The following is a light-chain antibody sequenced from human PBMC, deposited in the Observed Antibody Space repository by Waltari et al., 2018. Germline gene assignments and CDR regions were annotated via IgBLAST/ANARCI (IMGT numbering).Light chain of an antibody. Sequence: EIVLTQSPGPLSLSTGEGANIPCRTSQTIRTTYLPWYQQEPGQAPTTLIYGKFTRATGIPDRFTGSGSGTDFSLAITSLEPEDFATYSCQQYDISPLTFGGGTKVEIK. J-gene: IGKJ4*01. V-gene: IGKV3-20*01. CDR3: QQYDISPLT. CDR1: QTIRTTY. CDR2: GKF.